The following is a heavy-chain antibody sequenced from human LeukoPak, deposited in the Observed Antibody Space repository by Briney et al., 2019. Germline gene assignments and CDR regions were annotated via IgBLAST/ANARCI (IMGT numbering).Heavy chain of an antibody. V-gene: IGHV3-9*01. CDR1: GFTFSSYA. Sequence: GGSLRLSCAASGFTFSSYAMHWVRQAPGKGLEWVSGISWNSGSLDYADSVKGRFTISRDNAKNSLYLQMNSLRAEDTALYYCAKDMNSGYYYGQFGYWGQGTLVTVSS. CDR2: ISWNSGSL. D-gene: IGHD3-22*01. J-gene: IGHJ4*02. CDR3: AKDMNSGYYYGQFGY.